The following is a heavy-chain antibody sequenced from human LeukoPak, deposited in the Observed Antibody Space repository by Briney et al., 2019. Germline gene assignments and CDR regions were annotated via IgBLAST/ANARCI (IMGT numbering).Heavy chain of an antibody. CDR1: VVSIGRSSYY. CDR3: AREAPISDSGSYYTSLGC. CDR2: SDDNGNT. D-gene: IGHD3-10*01. Sequence: SETLSLTCTVSVVSIGRSSYYWGRKRQAPGKGLEWSGNSDDNGNTYDNPFLKSRVTISVATSQDQFSMTLSSVTAADTAVYYCAREAPISDSGSYYTSLGCWGQGTLVTVSS. V-gene: IGHV4-39*07. J-gene: IGHJ4*02.